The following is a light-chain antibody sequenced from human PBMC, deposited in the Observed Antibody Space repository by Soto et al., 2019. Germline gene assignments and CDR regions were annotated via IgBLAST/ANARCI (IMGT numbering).Light chain of an antibody. CDR3: QRYKHNLYSWT. CDR2: KES. Sequence: DILMTQSPSTLTSSVGDRVTITCRASQSVNSWLAWFRQKPGKAPKLLISKESRLQSGDRSRFRGSGSETEFPLTLSSMQPDHFATSFCQRYKHNLYSWTFGEGTKVQI. V-gene: IGKV1-5*03. CDR1: QSVNSW. J-gene: IGKJ1*01.